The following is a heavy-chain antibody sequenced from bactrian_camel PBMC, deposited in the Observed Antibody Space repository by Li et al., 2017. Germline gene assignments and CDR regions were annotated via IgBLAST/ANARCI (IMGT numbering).Heavy chain of an antibody. CDR2: IDTGDGST. D-gene: IGHD3*01. CDR3: AAAKGLPDLLQGGYLSARSYNY. Sequence: DVQLVESGGGLVQPGGSLKLSCAASGYTFNTYSWFRQAPGKEREGVAAIDTGDGSTYYLNSVEGRFTISHDNAKNTLYLQMNSLKPEDTAIYYCAAAKGLPDLLQGGYLSARSYNYWGRGTQVTVSS. V-gene: IGHV3S31*01. J-gene: IGHJ4*01. CDR1: GYTFNTY.